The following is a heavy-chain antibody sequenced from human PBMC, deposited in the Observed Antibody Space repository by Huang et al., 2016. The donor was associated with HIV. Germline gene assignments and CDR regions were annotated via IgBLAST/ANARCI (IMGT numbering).Heavy chain of an antibody. CDR3: SPSGDDYFYFYMDV. J-gene: IGHJ6*03. CDR1: GFIFNDFA. Sequence: QLVESGGDSVQSGRSLRLSCRGSGFIFNDFAINWFRQSPGKGLEWIGFVRSKVFGGASKSSPSVKDRFTVSRDEAKNVAFLQMDNLQVDDTAIYYCSPSGDDYFYFYMDVWGNGTTVIVS. CDR2: VRSKVFGGAS. V-gene: IGHV3-49*03. D-gene: IGHD4-17*01.